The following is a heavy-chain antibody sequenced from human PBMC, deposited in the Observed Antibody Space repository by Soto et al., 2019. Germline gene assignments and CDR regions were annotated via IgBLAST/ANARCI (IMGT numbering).Heavy chain of an antibody. CDR2: ISGGGGST. D-gene: IGHD2-15*01. J-gene: IGHJ6*03. CDR3: SKQGRAGRFYYFVTV. V-gene: IGHV3-23*01. Sequence: EVQLLESGGGLVQVGGSLRLSCAASGFTFTNYGMNWVRQAPGKGLEWVSSISGGGGSTYNGDSVRDRFTISRDASKKTLYLQMNSLRADDTAVYYCSKQGRAGRFYYFVTVVGIGTTVPVSS. CDR1: GFTFTNYG.